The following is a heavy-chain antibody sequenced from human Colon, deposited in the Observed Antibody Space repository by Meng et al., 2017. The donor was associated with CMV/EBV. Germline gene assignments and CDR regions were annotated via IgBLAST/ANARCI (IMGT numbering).Heavy chain of an antibody. Sequence: HVLLQQWGAVLLKPSETLSLPSAVYGGSFSGYYWSWIRQTPGKGLEWIGEINHSGSTNYNPSLKSRVTISVDTSKNQFSLKLSSVTAADTAVYYCASILFAAAAGGWGGYWGQGTLVTVSS. J-gene: IGHJ4*02. CDR1: GGSFSGYY. CDR3: ASILFAAAAGGWGGY. V-gene: IGHV4-34*01. CDR2: INHSGST. D-gene: IGHD6-13*01.